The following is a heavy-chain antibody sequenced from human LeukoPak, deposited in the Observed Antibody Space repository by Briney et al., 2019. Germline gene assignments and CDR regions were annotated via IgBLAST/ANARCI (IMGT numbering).Heavy chain of an antibody. CDR3: TSNPSYYTVTPKNNNWFDP. CDR2: IRSKANSYAT. J-gene: IGHJ5*02. CDR1: GFTFSGSA. D-gene: IGHD4-11*01. V-gene: IGHV3-73*01. Sequence: GGSLRLSCAASGFTFSGSAMPWVRQASGKGLEWVSRIRSKANSYATAYAASVKGRFTISRDDSKNTAYLQMNSLKTEDTAVYYCTSNPSYYTVTPKNNNWFDPWGQGTLVTVSS.